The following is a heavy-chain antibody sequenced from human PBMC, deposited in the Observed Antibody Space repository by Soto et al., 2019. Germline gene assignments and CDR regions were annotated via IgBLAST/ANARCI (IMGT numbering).Heavy chain of an antibody. D-gene: IGHD3-16*01. Sequence: EVQLVESGGDLVQPGGSLRLSCAASGFTFSYYWMSWVRQAPGKGLEWVANIKQDGSEKNYVDSVKGRFSISRDNAKNSLYLQVNSPRADDTAMYYCARGGSESDYWGQGTLVIVAS. CDR2: IKQDGSEK. CDR1: GFTFSYYW. V-gene: IGHV3-7*01. CDR3: ARGGSESDY. J-gene: IGHJ4*02.